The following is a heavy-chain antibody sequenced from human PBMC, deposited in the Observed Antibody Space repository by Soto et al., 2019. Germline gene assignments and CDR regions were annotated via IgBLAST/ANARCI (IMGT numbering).Heavy chain of an antibody. J-gene: IGHJ4*02. CDR2: IWYDGSNK. CDR3: ARDHEWELLDY. Sequence: QVQLVESGGGVVQPGRSLRLSCAASGFTFSSYGMHWVRQAPGKGLEWVAVIWYDGSNKYYADSVKGRFTISRDNSKNTLYLQMNGLRAEDTAVYYCARDHEWELLDYWGQGTLVTVSS. V-gene: IGHV3-33*01. CDR1: GFTFSSYG. D-gene: IGHD1-26*01.